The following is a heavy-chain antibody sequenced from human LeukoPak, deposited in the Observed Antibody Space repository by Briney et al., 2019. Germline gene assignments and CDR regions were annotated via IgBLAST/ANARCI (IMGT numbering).Heavy chain of an antibody. Sequence: GGSLRLSCAASGFTFSSYAMSWVRQAPGKGLEWDSAISGSGGSTYYADSVKGRFTISRDNSKNTLYLQMNSLRAEDTAVYYCAKGNSRPRPVKVRIEYYYYYMDVWGKGTTVTVSS. D-gene: IGHD6-13*01. J-gene: IGHJ6*03. CDR3: AKGNSRPRPVKVRIEYYYYYMDV. CDR2: ISGSGGST. V-gene: IGHV3-23*01. CDR1: GFTFSSYA.